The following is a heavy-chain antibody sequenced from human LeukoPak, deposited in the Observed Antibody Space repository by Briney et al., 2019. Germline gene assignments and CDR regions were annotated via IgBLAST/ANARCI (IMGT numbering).Heavy chain of an antibody. Sequence: GGSLRLSCAASGFALSSYAMSWVRQAPGKGLEWVSAISGSGGSTYYADSVKGRFTISRDNSKNTLYLQMNSLRAEDTAVYYCATPEDYVRVTAENHWGQGTLVTVSS. J-gene: IGHJ5*02. CDR2: ISGSGGST. CDR3: ATPEDYVRVTAENH. CDR1: GFALSSYA. D-gene: IGHD2-2*01. V-gene: IGHV3-23*01.